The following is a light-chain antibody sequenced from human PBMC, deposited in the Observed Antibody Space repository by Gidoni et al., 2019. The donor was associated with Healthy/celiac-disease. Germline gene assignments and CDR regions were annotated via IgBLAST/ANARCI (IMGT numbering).Light chain of an antibody. CDR2: GAS. Sequence: EIVMTQHPATLSVSPGESATLSCRASQSVSSNLAWYQQKPGQAPMLLIYGASTRATGIPARFSGSGSGTEFTLTISSLQSEDFAVYYCQQYNNWPPLTFGGGTKVEIK. CDR1: QSVSSN. J-gene: IGKJ4*01. V-gene: IGKV3-15*01. CDR3: QQYNNWPPLT.